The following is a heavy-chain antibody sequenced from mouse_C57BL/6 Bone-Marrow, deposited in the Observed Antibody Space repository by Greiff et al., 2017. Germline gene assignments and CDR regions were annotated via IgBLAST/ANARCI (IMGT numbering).Heavy chain of an antibody. Sequence: EVQLVESGGGLVQPKGSLKLSCAASGFTFNTYAMHWVRQAPGKGLEWVARIRSKSSNYATYYADSVKDRFTISREDSQSMLYLQMNNLKTEATAMYYCVRDRTDGYYGGTFAYWGQGTLVTVSA. J-gene: IGHJ3*01. D-gene: IGHD2-3*01. CDR2: IRSKSSNYAT. V-gene: IGHV10-3*01. CDR3: VRDRTDGYYGGTFAY. CDR1: GFTFNTYA.